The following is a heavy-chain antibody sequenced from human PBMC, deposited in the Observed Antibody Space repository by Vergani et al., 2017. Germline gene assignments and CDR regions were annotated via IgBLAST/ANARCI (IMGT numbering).Heavy chain of an antibody. CDR3: ARSHLIYDSSGPLTPTAIDY. D-gene: IGHD3-22*01. CDR2: IIPIFGTA. J-gene: IGHJ4*02. V-gene: IGHV1-69*06. Sequence: QVQLVQSGAEVKKPGSSVKVSCKASGGTFSSYAISWVRQAPGQGLEWMGGIIPIFGTANYAQKFQGRVTITADKSPSTAYMALSSLRSEDTAVYYCARSHLIYDSSGPLTPTAIDYWGQGTLVTVSS. CDR1: GGTFSSYA.